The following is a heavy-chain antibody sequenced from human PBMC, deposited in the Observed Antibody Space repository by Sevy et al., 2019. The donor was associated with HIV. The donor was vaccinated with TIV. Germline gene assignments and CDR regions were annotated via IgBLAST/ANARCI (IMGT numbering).Heavy chain of an antibody. CDR1: GFIFNNYP. CDR2: ISAAGDTK. CDR3: ARDPGIFWFGAPPSMDV. D-gene: IGHD3-16*01. Sequence: GGSLRLSCTASGFIFNNYPMSWVRQAPGKGLEWVSTISAAGDTKYYADSVRGRFSTSSDNSRNIVYFQMNGLGVEDSAVYYCARDPGIFWFGAPPSMDVWGQGTTVTVSS. V-gene: IGHV3-23*01. J-gene: IGHJ6*02.